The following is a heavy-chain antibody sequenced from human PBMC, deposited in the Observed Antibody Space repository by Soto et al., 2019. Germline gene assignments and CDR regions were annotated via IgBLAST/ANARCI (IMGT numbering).Heavy chain of an antibody. CDR1: GDSVSTNTAT. D-gene: IGHD3-22*01. J-gene: IGHJ5*01. CDR2: TYYRSRWYF. Sequence: SQTLSLTCDISGDSVSTNTATWDWIRQFPSRGLEWLGRTYYRSRWYFDYAVSVKSRITISPDISNNQVSLQLTSVTPDDTAIYYCVRLIGNSWLDSWGQGTLVTVSS. CDR3: VRLIGNSWLDS. V-gene: IGHV6-1*01.